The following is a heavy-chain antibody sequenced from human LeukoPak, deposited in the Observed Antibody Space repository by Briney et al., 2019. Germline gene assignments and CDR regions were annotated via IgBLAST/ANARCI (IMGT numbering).Heavy chain of an antibody. CDR3: ARGLNVVDAFDI. D-gene: IGHD2-15*01. CDR2: IRYDGSNK. J-gene: IGHJ3*02. Sequence: PGGSLRLSCAASGFTFSSYVMHWVRQAPGKGLEWMASIRYDGSNKYYADSVKGRFTISRDNSKNTLYLQMNSLRTDDTAVYYCARGLNVVDAFDIWGQGTMVTVSS. V-gene: IGHV3-30*02. CDR1: GFTFSSYV.